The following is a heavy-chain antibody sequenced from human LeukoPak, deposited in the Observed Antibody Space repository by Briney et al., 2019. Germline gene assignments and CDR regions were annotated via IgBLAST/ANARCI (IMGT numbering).Heavy chain of an antibody. Sequence: GGSLRFSAAASGFTYCGFSMIWVRTAPGKGLEWVSSISSSSSYISYAVSVKGRFTISSANAKTSMYLQMNSLRAADTAVYYCASEQAYCGGDCYRKNYYFDYWGQGTLVTVSS. CDR1: GFTYCGFS. CDR3: ASEQAYCGGDCYRKNYYFDY. V-gene: IGHV3-21*01. CDR2: ISSSSSYI. J-gene: IGHJ4*02. D-gene: IGHD2-21*02.